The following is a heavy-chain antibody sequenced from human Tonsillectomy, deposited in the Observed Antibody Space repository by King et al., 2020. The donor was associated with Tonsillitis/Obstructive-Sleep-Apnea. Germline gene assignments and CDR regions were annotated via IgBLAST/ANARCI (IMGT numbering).Heavy chain of an antibody. Sequence: QLVQSGGGLVQPGRSLRLSCTASGFTFGDFAMSWVRQAPGRGLEWVGFIRSKAYGGTTEYAASVKGRFTISRDDSKSIAYLQMNSLKTEDTAVYYCTRDVLEWLFSPYYYYMDVWGKGTTVTVSS. D-gene: IGHD3-3*01. J-gene: IGHJ6*03. CDR1: GFTFGDFA. CDR3: TRDVLEWLFSPYYYYMDV. CDR2: IRSKAYGGTT. V-gene: IGHV3-49*04.